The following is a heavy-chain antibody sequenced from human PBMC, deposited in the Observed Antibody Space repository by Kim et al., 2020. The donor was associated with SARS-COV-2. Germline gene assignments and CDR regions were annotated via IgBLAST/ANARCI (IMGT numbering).Heavy chain of an antibody. CDR1: GFTFSAYA. Sequence: GGSLRLSCAASGFTFSAYAMTWVRQAPGNGLEWVSGISGSDGSTFYADSVKGRFIISRDNSKNTLHLQMNSLRAEDTAVYYCARHFGSSGSEFHHWGQGALVTVSS. V-gene: IGHV3-23*01. D-gene: IGHD3-22*01. CDR3: ARHFGSSGSEFHH. CDR2: ISGSDGST. J-gene: IGHJ1*01.